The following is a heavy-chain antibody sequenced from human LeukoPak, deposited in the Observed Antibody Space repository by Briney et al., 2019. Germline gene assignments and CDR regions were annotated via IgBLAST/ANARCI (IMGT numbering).Heavy chain of an antibody. V-gene: IGHV3-23*01. CDR3: ADHFPYCSRGSCSYFDH. J-gene: IGHJ4*02. CDR2: ISAGGDAT. D-gene: IGHD2-15*01. CDR1: GFIFSSYW. Sequence: GGSLRLSCAASGFIFSSYWMNWARQAPGKGLEWVCAISAGGDATFYADSVKGRFTVSRDNPKNTLSLQMNSLRGEDTAIYYCADHFPYCSRGSCSYFDHWGQGTLVTVSS.